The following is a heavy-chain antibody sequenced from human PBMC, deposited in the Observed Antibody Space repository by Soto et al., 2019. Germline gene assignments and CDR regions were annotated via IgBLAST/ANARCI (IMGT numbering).Heavy chain of an antibody. D-gene: IGHD5-18*01. CDR3: AKNRSVDTRDWFDP. V-gene: IGHV3-23*01. CDR2: ITGSGGST. CDR1: GFTFGTYA. Sequence: GGTLRLSCAASGFTFGTYAMNWVRQAPGKGLEWVSGITGSGGSTYYADSVKGRFTVSRDNSKNTLYLQMNSLRGDDTAVYYCAKNRSVDTRDWFDPWGQGTLVTVSS. J-gene: IGHJ5*02.